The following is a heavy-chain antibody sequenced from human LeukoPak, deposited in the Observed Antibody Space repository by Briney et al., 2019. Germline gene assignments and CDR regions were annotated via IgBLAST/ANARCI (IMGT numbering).Heavy chain of an antibody. J-gene: IGHJ4*02. D-gene: IGHD1-1*01. V-gene: IGHV3-23*01. CDR2: ISGSGGST. CDR1: GFTFSSYG. Sequence: GGSLRLSCAASGFTFSSYGMSWVGQAPGKGRKWVSAISGSGGSTYYADSVKGRFTISRDNSQNTLYLQMNSLRAEDTAVYYCARAEYSWNAEATQYYFDYWGQGTLVTVSS. CDR3: ARAEYSWNAEATQYYFDY.